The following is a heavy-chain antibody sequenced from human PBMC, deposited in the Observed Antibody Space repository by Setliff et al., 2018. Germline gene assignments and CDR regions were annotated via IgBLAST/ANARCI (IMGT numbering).Heavy chain of an antibody. J-gene: IGHJ6*03. D-gene: IGHD6-6*01. CDR1: GYTFTGYY. CDR2: INPNSGGT. V-gene: IGHV1-2*04. CDR3: ARDLYSSSSGGFYYYYYYMDV. Sequence: ASVKVSCKASGYTFTGYYMHWVRQAPGQGLEWMGWINPNSGGTNYAQKFQGWVTMTRDTSISTAYMELSRLRSEDTAVYYCARDLYSSSSGGFYYYYYYMDVWGKGTTVTVSS.